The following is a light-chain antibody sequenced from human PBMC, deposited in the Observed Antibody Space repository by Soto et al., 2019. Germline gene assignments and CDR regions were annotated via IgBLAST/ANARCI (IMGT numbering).Light chain of an antibody. J-gene: IGLJ1*01. CDR3: QSYDSSLSGSEV. CDR2: GNG. V-gene: IGLV1-40*01. CDR1: SSNIGINT. Sequence: QSVLTQPPSASGTPGQRVTISCSGSSSNIGINTVNWYQQFPGTAPKLLIYGNGNRPSGVPDRFSGSKSGTSASLAITGLQAEDEADYYCQSYDSSLSGSEVFGTGTKLTVL.